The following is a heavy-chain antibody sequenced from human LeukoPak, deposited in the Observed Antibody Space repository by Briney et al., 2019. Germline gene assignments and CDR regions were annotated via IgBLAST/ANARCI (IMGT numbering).Heavy chain of an antibody. Sequence: SETLSLTCTVSGGSISSYYWSWIRRPAGKGLEWIGCVYSSGSTKYNPSLKSRVTMSVDTSNNQFSLRLTSVTAADTAVYYCARGQVIPDFWGQGTLVTVSS. D-gene: IGHD4-23*01. CDR1: GGSISSYY. CDR2: VYSSGST. J-gene: IGHJ4*02. V-gene: IGHV4-4*07. CDR3: ARGQVIPDF.